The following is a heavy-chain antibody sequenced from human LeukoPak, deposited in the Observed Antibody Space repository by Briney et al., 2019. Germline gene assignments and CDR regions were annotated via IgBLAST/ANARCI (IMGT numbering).Heavy chain of an antibody. V-gene: IGHV1-2*02. Sequence: VSVKVSCKASGYTFTGYYMHWVRQAPGQGLEWMGWINPNSGGTNYAQKFQGRVTMTRDTSISTAYMELSRLRSDDTAVYYCARGIGLRFLEWLYYDVPDNWFDPWGQGTLVTVSS. CDR2: INPNSGGT. D-gene: IGHD3-3*01. CDR3: ARGIGLRFLEWLYYDVPDNWFDP. CDR1: GYTFTGYY. J-gene: IGHJ5*02.